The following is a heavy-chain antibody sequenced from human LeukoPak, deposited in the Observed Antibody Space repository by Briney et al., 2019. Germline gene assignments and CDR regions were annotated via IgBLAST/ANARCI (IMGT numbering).Heavy chain of an antibody. J-gene: IGHJ4*02. CDR2: ISGSSTYI. Sequence: GGSLRLSCAASGFTFSTYSMIWVRQAPGKGLEWVSSISGSSTYIYYADSVKGRFTISRDNAKNSLYLQMNSLRADDTALYFCAKAIKGGWLGELSDWGQGILVTVSS. V-gene: IGHV3-21*04. CDR1: GFTFSTYS. D-gene: IGHD3-10*01. CDR3: AKAIKGGWLGELSD.